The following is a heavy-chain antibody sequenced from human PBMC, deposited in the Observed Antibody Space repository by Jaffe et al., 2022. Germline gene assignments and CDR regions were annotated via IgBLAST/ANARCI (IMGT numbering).Heavy chain of an antibody. V-gene: IGHV4-34*01. CDR2: INHSGST. J-gene: IGHJ5*02. D-gene: IGHD3-10*01. Sequence: QVQLQQWGAGLLKPSETLSLTCAVYGGSFSGYYWSWIRQPPGKGLEWIGEINHSGSTNYNPSLKSRVTISVDTSKNQFSLKLSSVTAADTAVYYCARGLLISSQGYYYGSGSYYNKGSWFDPWGQGTLVTVSS. CDR3: ARGLLISSQGYYYGSGSYYNKGSWFDP. CDR1: GGSFSGYY.